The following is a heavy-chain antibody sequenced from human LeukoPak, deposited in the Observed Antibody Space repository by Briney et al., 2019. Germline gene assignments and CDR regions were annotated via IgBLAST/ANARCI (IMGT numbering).Heavy chain of an antibody. CDR3: ARDRRAEDTPYNWFDP. J-gene: IGHJ5*02. D-gene: IGHD6-25*01. Sequence: GGSLRLSCAASGISFASYWVTWVRQAPGKGLEWVANIKQDGTGESYVDSVKGRFTISRDNTKNSLYLQMNSLKVEDTAVYYCARDRRAEDTPYNWFDPWGQGTLVTVSS. V-gene: IGHV3-7*01. CDR1: GISFASYW. CDR2: IKQDGTGE.